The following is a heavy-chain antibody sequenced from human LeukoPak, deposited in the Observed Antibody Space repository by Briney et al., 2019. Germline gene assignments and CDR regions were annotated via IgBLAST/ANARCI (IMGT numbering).Heavy chain of an antibody. CDR3: AKDGDYGDYPNWFDP. D-gene: IGHD4-17*01. Sequence: GGSLRLSCAASGFTFSNAWMSWVRQAPGKGLEWVSAISGSGGSTYYADSVKGRFTISRDNSKNTLYLQMNSRRAEDTAVYYCAKDGDYGDYPNWFDPWGQGTLVTVSS. V-gene: IGHV3-23*01. CDR2: ISGSGGST. J-gene: IGHJ5*02. CDR1: GFTFSNAW.